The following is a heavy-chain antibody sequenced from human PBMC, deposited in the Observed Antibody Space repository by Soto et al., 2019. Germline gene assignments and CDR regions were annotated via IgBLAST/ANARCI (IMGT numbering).Heavy chain of an antibody. CDR2: IYYSGST. D-gene: IGHD3-10*01. Sequence: QVQLQESGPGLVKPSETLSLTCTVSGGSISSYYWSWIRQPPGKGLEWIGYIYYSGSTNYNPSLKSRVTMSVDTSKNQFSLKLSSVTAADTAVYYCARVPGGYYYGMDVWGQGTTVTVSS. V-gene: IGHV4-59*01. J-gene: IGHJ6*02. CDR1: GGSISSYY. CDR3: ARVPGGYYYGMDV.